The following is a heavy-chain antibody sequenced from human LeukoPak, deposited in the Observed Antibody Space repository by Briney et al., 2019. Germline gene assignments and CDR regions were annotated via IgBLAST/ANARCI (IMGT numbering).Heavy chain of an antibody. Sequence: SVKVSCKASGGTFSSYAISWVRQAPGQGLEWMGRITPIFGTANYAQKFQGRVTITTDESTSTAYMELSSLRSEDTAVYYCARDYEQAIVVVPAAHVSWFDPWGQGTLVTLSS. CDR2: ITPIFGTA. CDR3: ARDYEQAIVVVPAAHVSWFDP. D-gene: IGHD2-2*01. V-gene: IGHV1-69*05. J-gene: IGHJ5*02. CDR1: GGTFSSYA.